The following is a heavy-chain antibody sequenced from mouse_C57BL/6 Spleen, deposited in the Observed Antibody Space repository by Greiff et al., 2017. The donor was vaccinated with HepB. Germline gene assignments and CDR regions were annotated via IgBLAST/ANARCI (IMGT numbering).Heavy chain of an antibody. J-gene: IGHJ2*01. CDR2: IDPSDSET. V-gene: IGHV1-52*01. Sequence: QVQLQQPGAELVRPGSSVKLSCKASGYTFTSYWMHWVKQRPIQGLEWIGNIDPSDSETHYNQKFKDKATLTVDKSSSTAYMQLSSLTSEDSAVYYWARGPTGTGFDYWGQGTTLTGAS. D-gene: IGHD4-1*02. CDR1: GYTFTSYW. CDR3: ARGPTGTGFDY.